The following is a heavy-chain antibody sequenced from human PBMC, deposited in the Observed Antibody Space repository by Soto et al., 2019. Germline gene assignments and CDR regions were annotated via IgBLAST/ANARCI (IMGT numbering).Heavy chain of an antibody. Sequence: GGSLRLSCAASGFTFTRYSMNWVRQAPGKGLEWVSSISSTTNYIYYADSMKGRFTVSRDNAKNSVYLDMNSLSAADTAVYYCARDPAYDSSGYYSRPFDYWGQGTLVTVSS. V-gene: IGHV3-21*01. D-gene: IGHD3-22*01. CDR1: GFTFTRYS. J-gene: IGHJ4*02. CDR3: ARDPAYDSSGYYSRPFDY. CDR2: ISSTTNYI.